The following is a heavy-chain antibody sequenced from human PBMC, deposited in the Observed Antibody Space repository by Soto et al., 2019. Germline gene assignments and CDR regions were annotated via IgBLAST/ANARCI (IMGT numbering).Heavy chain of an antibody. CDR2: ISYDGTTK. D-gene: IGHD3-22*01. Sequence: PGGSLRLSCAASGFTFSDYGMHWVRQAPGKGPEWLAVISYDGTTKHYADSVKGRFTISRDNFKNTLHLQINSLRGEDTAVYYGAKSEDDSSAYVGYFDYWGQGTMVTVSS. J-gene: IGHJ4*02. V-gene: IGHV3-30*18. CDR1: GFTFSDYG. CDR3: AKSEDDSSAYVGYFDY.